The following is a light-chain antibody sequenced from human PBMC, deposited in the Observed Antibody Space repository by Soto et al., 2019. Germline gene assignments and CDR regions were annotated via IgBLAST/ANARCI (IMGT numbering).Light chain of an antibody. Sequence: QSVLTQPPSASGTPGQRVTISCSGSSSNIGSNHVYWYQQFPGMAPKLLMYRSDQRPTGAPDRFSGSKSGTSASLAISGLRSDVEADYYCSARDDILSGVVFGGGTKLTVL. CDR1: SSNIGSNH. CDR2: RSD. J-gene: IGLJ2*01. CDR3: SARDDILSGVV. V-gene: IGLV1-47*01.